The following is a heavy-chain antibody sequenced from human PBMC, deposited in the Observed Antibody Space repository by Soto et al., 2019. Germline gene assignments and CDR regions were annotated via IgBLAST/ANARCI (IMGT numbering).Heavy chain of an antibody. CDR2: TYFRSKWYI. CDR3: AGQGIAVAGLGY. D-gene: IGHD6-19*01. J-gene: IGHJ4*02. Sequence: SQTLSLTCAISGDSVSSNSAAWNWIRQSPSRGLEWLGRTYFRSKWYIDYAPSVKSRITINPDTSKNQFSLQLNSVTPEDTAVHYCAGQGIAVAGLGYWGQGTLVTVSS. CDR1: GDSVSSNSAA. V-gene: IGHV6-1*01.